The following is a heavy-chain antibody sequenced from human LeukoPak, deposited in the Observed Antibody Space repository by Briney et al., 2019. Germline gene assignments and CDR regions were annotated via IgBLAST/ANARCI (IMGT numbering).Heavy chain of an antibody. Sequence: PSETLSLTCNVSGYSISSGYYWGRIRRSPGEGLEWIATIFHSGSIYYNPSLKTRVSLSVDTSKNQFSLKLNSVTAADTAVYYCARMGVSYYYDSSTYYPVAFDVWGQGTMVTVSS. D-gene: IGHD3-22*01. V-gene: IGHV4-38-2*02. J-gene: IGHJ3*01. CDR2: IFHSGSI. CDR1: GYSISSGYY. CDR3: ARMGVSYYYDSSTYYPVAFDV.